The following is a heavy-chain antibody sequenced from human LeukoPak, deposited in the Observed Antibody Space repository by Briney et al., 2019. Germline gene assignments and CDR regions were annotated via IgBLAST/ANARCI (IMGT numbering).Heavy chain of an antibody. Sequence: GGSLRLSCAASGFTFSSYSMNWVRQAPGKGLEWVSYISSSSSTIYYADSVKGRFTISRDNAKNSLYLQMNSLRAEDTAVYYCAREGWLRSLLSFDYWGQGTLVTVSS. CDR2: ISSSSSTI. D-gene: IGHD5-12*01. V-gene: IGHV3-48*01. J-gene: IGHJ4*02. CDR3: AREGWLRSLLSFDY. CDR1: GFTFSSYS.